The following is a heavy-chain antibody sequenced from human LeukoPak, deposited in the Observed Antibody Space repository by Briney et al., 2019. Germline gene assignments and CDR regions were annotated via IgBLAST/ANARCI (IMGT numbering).Heavy chain of an antibody. CDR2: IYYSGST. V-gene: IGHV4-31*03. J-gene: IGHJ5*02. CDR1: GGSISSGGYY. D-gene: IGHD3-10*01. Sequence: SETLSLTCTVSGGSISSGGYYWSWIRQHPGKGLEWIGYIYYSGSTYYNPSLKSRVTISVDTSKNQFSLKLSSVTAADTAVYYCASGQYGSGRRAWRWFDPWGQGTLVTVSS. CDR3: ASGQYGSGRRAWRWFDP.